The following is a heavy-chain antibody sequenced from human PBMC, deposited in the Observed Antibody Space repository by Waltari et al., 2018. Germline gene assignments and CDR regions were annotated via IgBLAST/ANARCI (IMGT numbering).Heavy chain of an antibody. D-gene: IGHD2-21*01. CDR1: GDSISGSYY. Sequence: QLQLQQSGPGLVTPSQTLSLACSLSGDSISGSYYWNWFRQTAGEGLEWLGYIYSSGSTKYNPSLQSRATISIVNKTQFSLKLAAVTAADTAVYYCARSDVVVAPARNNYYFPMEVWGQGTTVTVSS. V-gene: IGHV4-61*09. CDR3: ARSDVVVAPARNNYYFPMEV. J-gene: IGHJ6*03. CDR2: IYSSGST.